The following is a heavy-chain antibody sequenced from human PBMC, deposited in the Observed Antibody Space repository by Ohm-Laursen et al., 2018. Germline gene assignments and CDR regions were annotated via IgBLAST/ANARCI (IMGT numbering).Heavy chain of an antibody. Sequence: SLRLSCAASGFIFSKYDMNWVRQAPGKGLEWVSGIRGSGGITYYADSVKGRFTISRDDSKNTVHLQMNSLRAEDTAVYYCAKVYYCSGGSCYSWELTNGFDIWGQGTMVTVSS. CDR1: GFIFSKYD. D-gene: IGHD2-15*01. V-gene: IGHV3-23*01. CDR2: IRGSGGIT. CDR3: AKVYYCSGGSCYSWELTNGFDI. J-gene: IGHJ3*02.